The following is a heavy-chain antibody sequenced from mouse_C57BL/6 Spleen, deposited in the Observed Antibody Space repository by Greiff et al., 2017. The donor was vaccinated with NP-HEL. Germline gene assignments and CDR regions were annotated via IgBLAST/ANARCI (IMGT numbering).Heavy chain of an antibody. CDR3: ARLIGLRGD. V-gene: IGHV1-82*01. CDR1: GYAFSSSW. CDR2: IYPGDGDT. Sequence: QVQLKESGPELVKPGASVKISCKASGYAFSSSWMNWVKQRPGKGLAWIGRIYPGDGDTNYNGTFKGQGTLTADKSSRTDYRQLSSLTYEDSAVDCWARLIGLRGDWGQGTTLTVSS. D-gene: IGHD2-4*01. J-gene: IGHJ2*01.